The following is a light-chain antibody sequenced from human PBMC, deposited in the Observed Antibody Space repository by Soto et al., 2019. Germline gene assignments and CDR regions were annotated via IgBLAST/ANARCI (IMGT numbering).Light chain of an antibody. V-gene: IGKV3D-20*01. CDR2: DAS. CDR3: QQYGSSPLT. J-gene: IGKJ4*01. Sequence: EIVLTQSPATLSLSPWERATLSCWASQSVSSSYLAWYQQKPGLAPRLLIYDASSRATGIPDRFSGSGSGTGFTLTISRLEPEDFAVYYCQQYGSSPLTFGGGTKVDIK. CDR1: QSVSSSY.